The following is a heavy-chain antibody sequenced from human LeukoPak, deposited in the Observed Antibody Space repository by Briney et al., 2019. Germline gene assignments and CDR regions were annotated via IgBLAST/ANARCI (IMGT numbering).Heavy chain of an antibody. J-gene: IGHJ1*01. CDR2: IKSDGGT. CDR3: ARAPSEIGGYYPEYFRH. Sequence: GGSLRLSCAASGFTFSTYWMHWVRQAPGKGLVWVSRIKSDGGTNYADSVKGRFTISRDSAKKTVSLQMNSLRPEDTGVYYCARAPSEIGGYYPEYFRHWGQGTLVTVSS. D-gene: IGHD3-22*01. V-gene: IGHV3-74*01. CDR1: GFTFSTYW.